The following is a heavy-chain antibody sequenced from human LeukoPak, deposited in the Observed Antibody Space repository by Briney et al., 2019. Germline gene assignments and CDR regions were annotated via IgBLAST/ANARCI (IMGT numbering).Heavy chain of an antibody. CDR2: IYYSGST. CDR1: GGSISSSSYY. V-gene: IGHV4-39*01. J-gene: IGHJ3*02. Sequence: SETLSLTCTVSGGSISSSSYYWGWIRQPPGRGLEWIGSIYYSGSTNYNPFLKSRVTISVDTSKNQFSLKLSSVTAADTAVYYCARPRVILTRADAFDIWGQGTMVTVSS. CDR3: ARPRVILTRADAFDI. D-gene: IGHD1-14*01.